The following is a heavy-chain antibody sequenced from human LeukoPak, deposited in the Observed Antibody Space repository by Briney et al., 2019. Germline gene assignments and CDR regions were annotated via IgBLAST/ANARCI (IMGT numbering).Heavy chain of an antibody. V-gene: IGHV3-23*01. J-gene: IGHJ1*01. CDR2: ISGSGGST. D-gene: IGHD4-17*01. CDR3: ARVITVYNDYEEVAESFQH. CDR1: GFTLSFSE. Sequence: GGSLRLSCAASGFTLSFSEMNWVRQAPGKGLEWVAAISGSGGSTYYADSVKGRFTISRDNSKSTLYLQMNSLRAEDTAVYFCARVITVYNDYEEVAESFQHWGQGTLVTVSS.